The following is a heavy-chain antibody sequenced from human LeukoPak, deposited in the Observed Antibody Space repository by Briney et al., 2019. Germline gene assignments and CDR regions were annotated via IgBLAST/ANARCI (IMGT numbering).Heavy chain of an antibody. D-gene: IGHD3-9*01. CDR3: ARDLGVLRYFDWLPNNDY. Sequence: TGGSLRLSCAASGFTVSSNYMSWVRQAPGKGLEWVSVIYSGGSTHYADSVKGRFTISRDNSKNTLYLQMNSLRAEDTAVYYCARDLGVLRYFDWLPNNDYWGQGTLVTVSS. V-gene: IGHV3-66*01. CDR2: IYSGGST. J-gene: IGHJ4*02. CDR1: GFTVSSNY.